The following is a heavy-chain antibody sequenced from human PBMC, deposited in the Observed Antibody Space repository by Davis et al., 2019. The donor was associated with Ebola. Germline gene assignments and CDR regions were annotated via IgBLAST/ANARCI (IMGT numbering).Heavy chain of an antibody. CDR2: IYYSGST. D-gene: IGHD2-2*01. J-gene: IGHJ6*03. CDR3: ARTVVPAARYYYYYYMDV. CDR1: GGSISSGGYY. Sequence: PSETLSLTCTVSGGSISSGGYYWSWIRQHPGKGLEWIGYIYYSGSTYYNPSLKSRVTISVDTSKNQFSLKLSSVTAADTAVYYCARTVVPAARYYYYYYMDVWGKGTTVTVSS. V-gene: IGHV4-31*03.